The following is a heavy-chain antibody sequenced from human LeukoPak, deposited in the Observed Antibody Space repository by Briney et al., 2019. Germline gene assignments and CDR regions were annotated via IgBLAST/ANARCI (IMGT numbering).Heavy chain of an antibody. Sequence: GGSLRLSCAASGFTFSSYAMSWVRQAPGKGLEWVSAISGSGGSTYYADSVKGRFTISRDNSKNTLYLQMNSLRAEDTAVYYCAKAIAIQLWLQEVGSGVFDIWGQGTMVTVSS. CDR3: AKAIAIQLWLQEVGSGVFDI. J-gene: IGHJ3*02. CDR2: ISGSGGST. CDR1: GFTFSSYA. D-gene: IGHD5-18*01. V-gene: IGHV3-23*01.